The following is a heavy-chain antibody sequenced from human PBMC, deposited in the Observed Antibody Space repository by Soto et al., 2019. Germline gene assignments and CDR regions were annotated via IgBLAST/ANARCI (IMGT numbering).Heavy chain of an antibody. CDR1: GYIFCSHW. D-gene: IGHD6-6*01. Sequence: PGESLKISCKGSGYIFCSHWIGWGLQRPGKGLEWMGIIYPGDSNIRYSPSFEGQIDMSADRSINTAYLRLSSLKASDTATYYCARHLDEYSSASGFDYWGQGTLVTVSS. V-gene: IGHV5-51*01. CDR3: ARHLDEYSSASGFDY. J-gene: IGHJ4*02. CDR2: IYPGDSNI.